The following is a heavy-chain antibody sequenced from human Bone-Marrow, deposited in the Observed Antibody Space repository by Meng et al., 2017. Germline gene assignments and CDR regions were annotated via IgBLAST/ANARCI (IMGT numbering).Heavy chain of an antibody. Sequence: ASVKVSCKTFGYTFTTYYIHWVRQAPGQGLEWMGIINPSGGSATYAQKFQGRVTMTRDTSTTTVYMELSSLRSEDTAVYYCARADSAAAGTPAYFQHWGQGTLVTVSS. CDR3: ARADSAAAGTPAYFQH. CDR1: GYTFTTYY. V-gene: IGHV1-46*01. CDR2: INPSGGSA. J-gene: IGHJ1*01. D-gene: IGHD6-13*01.